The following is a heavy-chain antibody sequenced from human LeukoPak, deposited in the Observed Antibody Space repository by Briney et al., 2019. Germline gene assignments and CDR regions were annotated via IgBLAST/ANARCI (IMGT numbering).Heavy chain of an antibody. CDR1: GLTVSANY. J-gene: IGHJ6*03. D-gene: IGHD3-3*01. Sequence: GGSLRLSCAASGLTVSANYINWVRQAPGKGLEWVSVMYSGGTTYYADSVKGRFIISRDNSKNSLYLQMNSLRAEDTAVYSCARDYDFWSGYNYYYYMDVWGKGTTVTVSS. CDR2: MYSGGTT. V-gene: IGHV3-53*01. CDR3: ARDYDFWSGYNYYYYMDV.